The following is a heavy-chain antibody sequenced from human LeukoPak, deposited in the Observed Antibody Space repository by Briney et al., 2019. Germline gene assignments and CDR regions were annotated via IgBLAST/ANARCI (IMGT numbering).Heavy chain of an antibody. CDR1: GGSISINNFW. CDR3: ARGTSFGLMNSDN. D-gene: IGHD2-8*01. J-gene: IGHJ4*02. CDR2: VYYSGST. V-gene: IGHV4-39*07. Sequence: PSETLSLTCSISGGSISINNFWWGWIRQSPGKATEWVGSVYYSGSTYYNPSLTRRLTMSVDTSKNQFSLKLTSLTAADTAVYYCARGTSFGLMNSDNWGQGTLVTVSS.